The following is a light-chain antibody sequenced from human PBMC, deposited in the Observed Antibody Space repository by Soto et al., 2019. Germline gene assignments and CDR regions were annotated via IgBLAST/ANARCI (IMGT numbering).Light chain of an antibody. CDR3: MQAVPTPPWP. V-gene: IGKV2-28*01. Sequence: DIVMTQSPLSLPVIPGEPASISCRSSQSLLHSNGYNYLDWYLQRPGQSPQLLIFLGSNRASGVPEGFSGSGSGTEFTLRISRVEAEDVGVYYCMQAVPTPPWPFGQGTKVEIK. CDR1: QSLLHSNGYNY. CDR2: LGS. J-gene: IGKJ1*01.